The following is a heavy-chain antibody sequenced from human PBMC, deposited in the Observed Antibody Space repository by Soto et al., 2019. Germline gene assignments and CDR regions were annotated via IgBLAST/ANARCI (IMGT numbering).Heavy chain of an antibody. CDR1: GGSFSGYY. J-gene: IGHJ6*02. CDR2: INHSGST. D-gene: IGHD3-10*01. CDR3: ARFCGITMVRGVIVYYYGMDV. V-gene: IGHV4-34*01. Sequence: SETLSLTCAVYGGSFSGYYWSWIRQPPGKGLEWIGEINHSGSTNYNPSLKSRVTISVDTSKNQFSLKLSSVTAAETAVYYWARFCGITMVRGVIVYYYGMDVWGQGTTVTV.